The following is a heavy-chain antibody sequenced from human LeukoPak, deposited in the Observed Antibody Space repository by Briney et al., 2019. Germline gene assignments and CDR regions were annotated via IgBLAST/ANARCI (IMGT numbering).Heavy chain of an antibody. V-gene: IGHV3-53*01. D-gene: IGHD3-9*01. J-gene: IGHJ4*02. CDR2: IYSGGSI. CDR1: GFTVSSNY. Sequence: GGSLRLSCSASGFTVSSNYMSWVRQAPGKGLEWVLVIYSGGSIYYADSVKGRFTISRDNAKNSLYLQMNSLRAEDTAVYYCSDIDYWGLGTLVTVSS. CDR3: SDIDY.